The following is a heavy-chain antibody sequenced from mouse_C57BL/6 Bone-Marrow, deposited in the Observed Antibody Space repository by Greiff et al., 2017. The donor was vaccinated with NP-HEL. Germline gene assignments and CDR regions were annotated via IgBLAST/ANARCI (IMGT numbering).Heavy chain of an antibody. Sequence: EVKVVESGGGLVQPGGSLSLSCAASGFTFTDYYMSWVRQPPGKALEWLGFIRNKANGYTTEYSASVKGRFTISRDNSQSILYLHMNALRAEDSATYYCARYRTTVVANLYYAMDYWGQGTSVTVSS. CDR1: GFTFTDYY. D-gene: IGHD1-1*01. CDR3: ARYRTTVVANLYYAMDY. CDR2: IRNKANGYTT. V-gene: IGHV7-3*01. J-gene: IGHJ4*01.